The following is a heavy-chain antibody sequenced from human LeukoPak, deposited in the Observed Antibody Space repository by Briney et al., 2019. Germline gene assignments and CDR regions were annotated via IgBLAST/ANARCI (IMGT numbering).Heavy chain of an antibody. CDR2: ISGSGGST. Sequence: GGSLRLSCAASGFTFSSYAMSWVRQAPGKGLEWVSAISGSGGSTYYADSVKGRFTISRDNSKNTLYLQMNSLRAEDTAVYYCAKSTGCSSGWSSDYWGQGTLVTVSS. V-gene: IGHV3-23*01. D-gene: IGHD6-19*01. CDR3: AKSTGCSSGWSSDY. CDR1: GFTFSSYA. J-gene: IGHJ4*02.